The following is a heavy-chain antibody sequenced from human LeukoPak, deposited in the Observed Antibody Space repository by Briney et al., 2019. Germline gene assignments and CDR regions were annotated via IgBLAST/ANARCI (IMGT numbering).Heavy chain of an antibody. CDR1: GFVFSSYW. Sequence: PGGPLRLSCTASGFVFSSYWMSWVRQAPGKGLEWVANIKDDESQKYYGDSVKGRFTISRDNAKKSLYLQMNSLRADDTAVYYCARDRGGKDFWGQGTLVVVPS. V-gene: IGHV3-7*03. CDR3: ARDRGGKDF. J-gene: IGHJ4*02. CDR2: IKDDESQK. D-gene: IGHD1-1*01.